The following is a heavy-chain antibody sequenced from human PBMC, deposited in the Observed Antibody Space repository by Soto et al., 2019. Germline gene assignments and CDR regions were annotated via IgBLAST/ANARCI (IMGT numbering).Heavy chain of an antibody. CDR2: ISAYNGDT. CDR1: GYPFRNYG. Sequence: QVRLVQSGTEVKKPGASVKVSCRTSGYPFRNYGVSWVRQAPGQGLEWMGWISAYNGDTNHTQKFQDRVFLTTDPSTNTAYLDLRSLRSDDTAVYYCARVPPRIGLAPFICGSWGQGTLVTVSS. J-gene: IGHJ5*02. D-gene: IGHD2-21*01. V-gene: IGHV1-18*01. CDR3: ARVPPRIGLAPFICGS.